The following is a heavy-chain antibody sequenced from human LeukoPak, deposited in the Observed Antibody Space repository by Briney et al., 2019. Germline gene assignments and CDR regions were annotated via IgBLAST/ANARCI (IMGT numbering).Heavy chain of an antibody. J-gene: IGHJ4*02. CDR1: GFSYSSFSNYA. Sequence: GGSLRLSCAASGFSYSSFSNYAMTWVRQAPGRGLECVANINPDGSAKYHVDSVRGRFTISRDNAENSLYLQMNSLRAEDMAVYYCARALESGNSDAGYWGQGTLVTVSS. CDR3: ARALESGNSDAGY. V-gene: IGHV3-7*04. D-gene: IGHD4-23*01. CDR2: INPDGSAK.